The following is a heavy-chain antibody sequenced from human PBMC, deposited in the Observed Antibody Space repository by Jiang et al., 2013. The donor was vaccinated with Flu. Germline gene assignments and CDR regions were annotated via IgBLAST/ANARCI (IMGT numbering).Heavy chain of an antibody. CDR1: GYSFTSYW. D-gene: IGHD4-17*01. CDR2: IYPGDSDT. CDR3: ASLPLRRWSGGDYAFDY. J-gene: IGHJ4*02. Sequence: SGYSFTSYWIGWVRQMPGKAWSDGIIYPGDSDTRYSPSFQGQVTISADKSISTAYLQWSSLKASDTAMYYCASLPLRRWSGGDYAFDYWGQGTLVTVSS. V-gene: IGHV5-51*01.